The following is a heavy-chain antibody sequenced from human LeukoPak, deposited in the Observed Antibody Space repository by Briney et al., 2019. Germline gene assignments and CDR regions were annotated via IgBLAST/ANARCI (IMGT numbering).Heavy chain of an antibody. CDR1: GFTFSSYW. D-gene: IGHD2-2*03. CDR3: ARDVGYCSSTSCYGDHFDY. CDR2: IKQDGSEK. V-gene: IGHV3-7*01. Sequence: PGGSLRLSCAASGFTFSSYWMSWVRQAPGKGLEWVANIKQDGSEKYYVDSVKGRFTISRDNAKNSLYLQMNSLRAEDTAVYYCARDVGYCSSTSCYGDHFDYWGQGTLVTVSS. J-gene: IGHJ4*02.